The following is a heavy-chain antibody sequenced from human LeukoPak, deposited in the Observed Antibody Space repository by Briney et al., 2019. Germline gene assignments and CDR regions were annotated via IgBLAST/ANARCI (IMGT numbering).Heavy chain of an antibody. CDR1: GFTFSKYG. CDR2: IRFDGSNK. V-gene: IGHV3-30*02. Sequence: PGGSLRLSCAASGFTFSKYGIHWVRQAPGKGLEWVTFIRFDGSNKYYGDSVKGRFTISRDNSKNTLYLQMDSLRTEDTAVYYCASGSGSYYQGFDYWGQGTLVTVSS. D-gene: IGHD3-10*01. CDR3: ASGSGSYYQGFDY. J-gene: IGHJ4*02.